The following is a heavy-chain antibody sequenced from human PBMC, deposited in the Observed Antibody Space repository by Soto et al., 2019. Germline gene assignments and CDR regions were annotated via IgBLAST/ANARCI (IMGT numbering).Heavy chain of an antibody. D-gene: IGHD6-13*01. V-gene: IGHV1-69*01. CDR2: IVPVFGAA. Sequence: QVQLVQSGAEVKKPGSSVKVSCKVSGGTFRSYAISWVRQAPGQGLEWMGAIVPVFGAAHYAPKFQGRVTITADESTSTAYMEVSSLRSEDTAVYYCARVAQLLDYWCQGTLVTGSS. CDR1: GGTFRSYA. CDR3: ARVAQLLDY. J-gene: IGHJ4*02.